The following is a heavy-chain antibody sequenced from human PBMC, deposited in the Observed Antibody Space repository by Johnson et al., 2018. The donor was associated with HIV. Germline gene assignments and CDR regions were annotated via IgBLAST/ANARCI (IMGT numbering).Heavy chain of an antibody. Sequence: VQLVESGGGLVKPGGSLRLSCVASGFTFSNAWMSWVRQAPGKGLEWVGRIKTKTDGGTTDYAAPVKGRFTISRDDSKNTLYLQMNSLKTEATAVYYCTTDGMWWRTAFDIWGQGTMVTVSS. CDR2: IKTKTDGGTT. V-gene: IGHV3-15*01. CDR3: TTDGMWWRTAFDI. CDR1: GFTFSNAW. J-gene: IGHJ3*02. D-gene: IGHD2-21*01.